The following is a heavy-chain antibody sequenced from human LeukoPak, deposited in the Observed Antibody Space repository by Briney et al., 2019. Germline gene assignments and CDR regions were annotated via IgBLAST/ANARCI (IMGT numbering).Heavy chain of an antibody. V-gene: IGHV4-31*03. CDR3: ARGEFITIVRGPIDY. CDR1: GGSISSGGYY. J-gene: IGHJ4*02. Sequence: SETLSLTCTVSGGSISSGGYYWSWIRQHPGKGLEWIGYIYYSGSTYYNPSLKSRVTISVDTSKNQFSLKLSSVTAADTAVYYCARGEFITIVRGPIDYWGQGTLVTVSS. CDR2: IYYSGST. D-gene: IGHD3-10*01.